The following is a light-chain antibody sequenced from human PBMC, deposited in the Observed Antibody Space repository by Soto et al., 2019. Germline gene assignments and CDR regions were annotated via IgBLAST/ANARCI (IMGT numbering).Light chain of an antibody. Sequence: EILLSQSLSTLSLSPGERATLSCRASQSVSSYLAWYQQKPGQAPRLLIYGTSTRATGIPARFSGSGSGTEYTLTINSLQSEDFAVYYCQQSDNWPPTFGQGTKVDIK. V-gene: IGKV3-15*01. J-gene: IGKJ1*01. CDR3: QQSDNWPPT. CDR2: GTS. CDR1: QSVSSY.